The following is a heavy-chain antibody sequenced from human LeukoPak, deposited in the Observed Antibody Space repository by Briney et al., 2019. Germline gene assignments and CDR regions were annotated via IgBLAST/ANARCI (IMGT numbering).Heavy chain of an antibody. CDR3: AKDSPPKDGDYPYYFDY. CDR2: ISGSGGST. CDR1: GFTFSSYA. D-gene: IGHD4-17*01. V-gene: IGHV3-23*01. Sequence: PGGSLRLSCAASGFTFSSYAMSWVRQAPGKGLEWVSAISGSGGSTYYADSVKGQFTISRDNSKNTLYLQMNSLRAEDTAVYYCAKDSPPKDGDYPYYFDYWGQGTLVTVSS. J-gene: IGHJ4*02.